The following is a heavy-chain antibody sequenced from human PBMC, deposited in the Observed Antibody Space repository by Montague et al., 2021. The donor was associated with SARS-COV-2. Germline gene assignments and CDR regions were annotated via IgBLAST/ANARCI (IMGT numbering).Heavy chain of an antibody. CDR2: IYYSGST. CDR1: GGSISSGGYY. J-gene: IGHJ3*02. CDR3: ARVQGITMNVVVIVAFDN. V-gene: IGHV4-31*03. Sequence: TLSLTCTVSGGSISSGGYYWSWIRQHPGKGLEWIGYIYYSGSTYYNPSLKSRVTISVDTSKNQFSLKLSSVTAADTAVYYCARVQGITMNVVVIVAFDNWGQGAMVTVSS. D-gene: IGHD3-22*01.